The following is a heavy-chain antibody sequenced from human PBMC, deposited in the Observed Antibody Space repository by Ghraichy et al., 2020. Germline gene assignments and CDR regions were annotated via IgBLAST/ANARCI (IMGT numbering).Heavy chain of an antibody. V-gene: IGHV3-30*18. D-gene: IGHD3-22*01. CDR1: GFTFSLYG. J-gene: IGHJ6*02. CDR2: TSYDGTNK. CDR3: AKERDSSGYYSFRGDYYGMDV. Sequence: GGSLRLSCAASGFTFSLYGMHWVRQAPGKGLEWVAVTSYDGTNKNYGDSVKGRFTISRDNSRNTLYLQMNSLRPEDTAVYYCAKERDSSGYYSFRGDYYGMDVWGQGTTVTVSS.